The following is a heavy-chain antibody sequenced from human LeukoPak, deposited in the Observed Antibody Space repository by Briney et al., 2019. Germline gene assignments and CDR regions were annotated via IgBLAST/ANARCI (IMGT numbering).Heavy chain of an antibody. Sequence: PGGSLRLSCAASGFTFSTSWMHWVRQGPGKGRMWVSGISGDGSSTSYGDSVRGRFTISRDNAKNTLYLQMNSLSAEDTGVYFCARTPYVSSRLDSWGQGSLVIVSS. V-gene: IGHV3-74*01. J-gene: IGHJ4*02. D-gene: IGHD6-13*01. CDR2: ISGDGSST. CDR1: GFTFSTSW. CDR3: ARTPYVSSRLDS.